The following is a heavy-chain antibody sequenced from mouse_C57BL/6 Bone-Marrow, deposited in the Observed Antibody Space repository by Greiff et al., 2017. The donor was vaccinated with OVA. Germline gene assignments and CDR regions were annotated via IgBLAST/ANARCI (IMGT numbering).Heavy chain of an antibody. V-gene: IGHV1-52*01. J-gene: IGHJ3*01. CDR3: ARGYSAWFAY. Sequence: VKLQQPGAELVRPGSSVKLSCKASGYTFTSYWMHWVQQRPIQGLEWIGNIDPSDSETHYNQKFKDKATLSVDKSSSTPYMQISSLTSEDSAVYYCARGYSAWFAYWGQGTLVTVSA. CDR2: IDPSDSET. CDR1: GYTFTSYW. D-gene: IGHD1-2*01.